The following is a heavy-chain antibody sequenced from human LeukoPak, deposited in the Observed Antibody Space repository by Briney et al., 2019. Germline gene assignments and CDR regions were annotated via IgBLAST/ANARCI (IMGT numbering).Heavy chain of an antibody. V-gene: IGHV3-30*04. D-gene: IGHD6-13*01. CDR1: GFTFSNYA. CDR2: ISYDGSNK. Sequence: GGSLRLSCAASGFTFSNYAMHWVRQAPGKGLEWVAVISYDGSNKYYADSVKGRFTISRDNSKNTLYLQMNSLRAEDTAVYYCAKDELGDDAFDIWGQGTMVTVSS. CDR3: AKDELGDDAFDI. J-gene: IGHJ3*02.